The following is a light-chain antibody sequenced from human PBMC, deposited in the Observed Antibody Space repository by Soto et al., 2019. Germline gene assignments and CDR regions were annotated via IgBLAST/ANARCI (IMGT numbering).Light chain of an antibody. CDR1: SSDVGGYNY. J-gene: IGLJ2*01. CDR3: SSYGGSNNLV. CDR2: DVS. V-gene: IGLV2-11*01. Sequence: QSALTQPRSVSGSPGQSVTISCTGTSSDVGGYNYVSWYQQHPGKAPKLMIYDVSKRPSGVPDRLSVSKSGNTASLTISGIQAEDEADYYCSSYGGSNNLVFGGGTKLTVL.